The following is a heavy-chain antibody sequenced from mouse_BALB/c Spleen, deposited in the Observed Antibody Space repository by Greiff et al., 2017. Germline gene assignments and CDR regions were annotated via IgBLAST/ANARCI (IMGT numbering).Heavy chain of an antibody. D-gene: IGHD3-1*01. CDR3: ARDLRAWFAY. Sequence: VMLVESGPGLVAPSQSMSITCTVSGFSLTSYGVHWVRQPPGKGLEWLGVIWAGGSTNYNSALMSRLSISKDNSKSQVFLKMNSLQTDDTAMYYCARDLRAWFAYWGQGTLVTVSA. V-gene: IGHV2-9*02. CDR2: IWAGGST. J-gene: IGHJ3*01. CDR1: GFSLTSYG.